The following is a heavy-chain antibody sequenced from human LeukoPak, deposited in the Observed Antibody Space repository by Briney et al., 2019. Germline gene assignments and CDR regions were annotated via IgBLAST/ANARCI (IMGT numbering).Heavy chain of an antibody. V-gene: IGHV6-1*01. Sequence: SQTLSLTCAISGDSVSGNSAVAWNWLRQSPSRGREWLGRTYYRSKWNNDYAVSVKSRININPDTSKNQFSLHLNSVNPEDTAVYYCARGRNSGFDYWGQGTLVTVSS. CDR3: ARGRNSGFDY. D-gene: IGHD2/OR15-2a*01. J-gene: IGHJ4*02. CDR2: TYYRSKWNN. CDR1: GDSVSGNSAVA.